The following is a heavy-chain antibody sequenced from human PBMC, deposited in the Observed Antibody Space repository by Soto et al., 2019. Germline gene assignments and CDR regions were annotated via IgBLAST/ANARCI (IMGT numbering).Heavy chain of an antibody. D-gene: IGHD3-16*01. CDR2: IDVGSGVT. CDR1: GYTFTNSA. J-gene: IGHJ5*02. V-gene: IGHV1-58*01. CDR3: AADGGYL. Sequence: QMQLVQSGPEVKKPGTSVKVSCKGSGYTFTNSAVQWVRQARGQRLEWMGWIDVGSGVTKYAQKFQERVTFTRDVSTSTAYMELRSLKSEDTAVYYCAADGGYLWGQGTLVTVSS.